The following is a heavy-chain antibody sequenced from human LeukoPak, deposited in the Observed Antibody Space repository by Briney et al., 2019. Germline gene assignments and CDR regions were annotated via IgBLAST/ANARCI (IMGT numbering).Heavy chain of an antibody. CDR1: GGSISSGGYY. D-gene: IGHD6-19*01. CDR3: ARGGYSSVEFDP. J-gene: IGHJ5*02. CDR2: INHSGST. V-gene: IGHV4-39*07. Sequence: PSETLSLTCTVSGGSISSGGYYWSWIRQHPGKGLEWIGEINHSGSTNYNPSLKSRVTISVDTSKNQFSLKLSSVTAADTAVYYCARGGYSSVEFDPWGQGTLVTVSS.